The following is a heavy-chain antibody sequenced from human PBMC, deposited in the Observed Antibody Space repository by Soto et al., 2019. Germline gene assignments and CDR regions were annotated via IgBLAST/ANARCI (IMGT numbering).Heavy chain of an antibody. CDR3: ASYRDSSGLRRYEY. D-gene: IGHD3-22*01. Sequence: EVQLEESGGGLIKPGESLTLSCAASDFILSDAWMKWVRQAPGKGLEWVGRIKSKAHGGTTDYAAPLKGRFTILRDDRKNTLYLQMNSLHTEQTAMYYCASYRDSSGLRRYEYWGQGALVTVSS. J-gene: IGHJ4*02. CDR1: DFILSDAW. V-gene: IGHV3-15*07. CDR2: IKSKAHGGTT.